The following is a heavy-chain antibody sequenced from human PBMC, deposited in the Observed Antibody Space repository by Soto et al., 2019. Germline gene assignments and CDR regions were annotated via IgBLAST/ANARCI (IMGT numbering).Heavy chain of an antibody. D-gene: IGHD2-21*02. V-gene: IGHV1-18*01. J-gene: IGHJ1*01. CDR2: ISAYDGNT. CDR1: GYTFTSYG. CDR3: ARYCGGACFTG. Sequence: ASVKVSCKASGYTFTSYGINWVRQAPGQGLEWMGWISAYDGNTDYAQNVQGRVTMTTDRSTSTAYMELRSLRSDDTAVYYCARYCGGACFTGWGQGGPVTGSS.